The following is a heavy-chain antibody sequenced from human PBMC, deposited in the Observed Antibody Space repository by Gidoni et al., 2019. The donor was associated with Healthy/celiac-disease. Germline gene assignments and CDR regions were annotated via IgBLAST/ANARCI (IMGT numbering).Heavy chain of an antibody. J-gene: IGHJ5*02. Sequence: QVQLQVSCPGLVKPSETLSLTCTVSGVSVSSYYWSWIRQPPGKGMEWIGYISYSGSTNYNTSIKSRVTISVDTSKNQFSLKLSSVTAADTAVYYCAREYYYGSGSTNWFDPWGQGTLVTVSS. CDR1: GVSVSSYY. V-gene: IGHV4-59*02. D-gene: IGHD3-10*01. CDR2: ISYSGST. CDR3: AREYYYGSGSTNWFDP.